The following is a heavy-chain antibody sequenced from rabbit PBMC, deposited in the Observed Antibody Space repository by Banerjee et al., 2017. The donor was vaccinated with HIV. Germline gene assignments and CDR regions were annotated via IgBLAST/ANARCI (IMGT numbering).Heavy chain of an antibody. D-gene: IGHD3-3*01. J-gene: IGHJ4*01. CDR3: ARGGVGDAGYAAMPL. CDR2: IYAGSSGST. Sequence: QSLEESGGDLVKPGASLTLTCTASGFSFSSGYYMCWVRQAPGKGLEWIACIYAGSSGSTYYASWAKGRFTISKTSSTTVTLQMTSLTAADTATYFCARGGVGDAGYAAMPLWGPGTLVTVS. CDR1: GFSFSSGYY. V-gene: IGHV1S40*01.